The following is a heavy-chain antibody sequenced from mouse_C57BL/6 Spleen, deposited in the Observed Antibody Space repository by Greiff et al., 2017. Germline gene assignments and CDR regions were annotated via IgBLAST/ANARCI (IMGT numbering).Heavy chain of an antibody. CDR2: IYPGDGDT. J-gene: IGHJ1*03. CDR3: ARLFRGYFDV. D-gene: IGHD1-1*01. Sequence: QVQLQQSGAELVKPGASVKISCKASGYAFSSYWMNWVKQRPGKGLEWIGQIYPGDGDTNYNGKFKGKATLTADKSSSPAYMQLSSLTSEDSAVYFCARLFRGYFDVWGTGTTVTVSS. V-gene: IGHV1-80*01. CDR1: GYAFSSYW.